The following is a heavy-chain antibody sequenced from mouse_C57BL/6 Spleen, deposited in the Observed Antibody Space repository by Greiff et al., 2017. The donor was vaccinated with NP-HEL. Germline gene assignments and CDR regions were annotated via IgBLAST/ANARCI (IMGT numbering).Heavy chain of an antibody. CDR2: IDPSDSYT. D-gene: IGHD2-1*01. CDR3: AREAEIYNGNSAYAIDS. J-gene: IGHJ4*01. CDR1: GYTFTSYW. Sequence: VQLQQPGAELVRPGTSVKLSCKASGYTFTSYWMHWVKQRPGQGLEWIGVIDPSDSYTNYNQKFKGKATLTVDTSSSTAYMQLSRLTSEDSAVYYYAREAEIYNGNSAYAIDSRGQETSDTVSS. V-gene: IGHV1-59*01.